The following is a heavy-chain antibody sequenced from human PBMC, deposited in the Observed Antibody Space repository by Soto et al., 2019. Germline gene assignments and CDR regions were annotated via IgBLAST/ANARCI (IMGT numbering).Heavy chain of an antibody. Sequence: SVKVSCRASGFTFTSSAVQWVRQARGQRLECIGWIVVGSGNTSYAQKFQERVTITRDMSTSTAYMELSSLRADDTAVYFCAREARPDVLRDLLIRQRAKIWGGDPSRGIGHYSYGMDVWGQGTTVTVSS. CDR1: GFTFTSSA. CDR2: IVVGSGNT. CDR3: AREARPDVLRDLLIRQRAKIWGGDPSRGIGHYSYGMDV. V-gene: IGHV1-58*01. D-gene: IGHD2-21*02. J-gene: IGHJ6*02.